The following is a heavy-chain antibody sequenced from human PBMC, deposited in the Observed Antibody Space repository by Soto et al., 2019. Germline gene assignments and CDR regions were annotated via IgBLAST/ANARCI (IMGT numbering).Heavy chain of an antibody. CDR3: AKDEEAEVRFGVVTISRFDS. Sequence: EVQLLESGGGLVQPGGSLRLSCAASGFTFSNYAMGWVRQAPGKGLEWVSGISGGGGSTYYADSVKGRFTISRDQSKNTLFLQMHSLGAEDTALYYCAKDEEAEVRFGVVTISRFDSWGQGTLVTVSS. J-gene: IGHJ4*02. CDR1: GFTFSNYA. CDR2: ISGGGGST. D-gene: IGHD3-3*01. V-gene: IGHV3-23*01.